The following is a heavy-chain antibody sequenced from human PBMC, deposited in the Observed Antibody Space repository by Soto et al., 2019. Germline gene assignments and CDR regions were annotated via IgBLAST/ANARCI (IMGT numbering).Heavy chain of an antibody. CDR2: IVVGSGNT. V-gene: IGHV1-58*01. D-gene: IGHD2-21*01. J-gene: IGHJ4*02. CDR3: AEGEGGALTFYVY. CDR1: GFTFTSSA. Sequence: SVKVSCKASGFTFTSSAVQWVRQARGQRLEWIGWIVVGSGNTNYAQKFQERVTITRDMSTSTAYMELSSLRSEDTAVYYCAEGEGGALTFYVYWGQGTLVTVSS.